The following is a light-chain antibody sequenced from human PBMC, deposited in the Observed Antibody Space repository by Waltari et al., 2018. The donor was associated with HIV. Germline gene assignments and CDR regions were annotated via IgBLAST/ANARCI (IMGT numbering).Light chain of an antibody. V-gene: IGKV2-30*01. CDR1: QSLAYSDGRIY. CDR2: TVS. J-gene: IGKJ2*01. CDR3: VQGTHWPPT. Sequence: DVVMTQSPLSLPVTLGQPASISCRSSQSLAYSDGRIYLNWFHQRPGQSPRRLIYTVSDRDSGVPVRFTGSGSGTDFTLKISRVEAEDVGIFYCVQGTHWPPTFGQGTKLEIK.